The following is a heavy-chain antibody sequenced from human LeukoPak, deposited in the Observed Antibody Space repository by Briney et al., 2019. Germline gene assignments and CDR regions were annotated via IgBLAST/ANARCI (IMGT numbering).Heavy chain of an antibody. J-gene: IGHJ5*02. CDR2: INPSGGST. D-gene: IGHD6-13*01. CDR1: GYTFTSYY. Sequence: ASVKVSCKASGYTFTSYYMHWVRQAPGQGLEWMGIINPSGGSTNYAQKLQGRVTMTTDTSTSTAYMELRSLRSDDTAVYYCARVLVAAAGTKWFDPWGQGTLVTVSS. V-gene: IGHV1-46*01. CDR3: ARVLVAAAGTKWFDP.